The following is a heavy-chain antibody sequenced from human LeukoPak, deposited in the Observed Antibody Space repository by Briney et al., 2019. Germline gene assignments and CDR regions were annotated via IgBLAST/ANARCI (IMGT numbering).Heavy chain of an antibody. D-gene: IGHD5-24*01. Sequence: ASVKVSCKASGYTFTSYYMHWVRQAPGQGLEWMGIINPSGGSTSYAQKFQGRVTMTRDTSTSTVYMELSSLRSEDTAVYYCAREHLRRDGYNTFDYWGQGTLVTVSS. CDR3: AREHLRRDGYNTFDY. J-gene: IGHJ4*02. V-gene: IGHV1-46*01. CDR2: INPSGGST. CDR1: GYTFTSYY.